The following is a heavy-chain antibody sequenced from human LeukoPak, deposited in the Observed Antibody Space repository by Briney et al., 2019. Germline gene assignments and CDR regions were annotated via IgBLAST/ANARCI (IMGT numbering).Heavy chain of an antibody. CDR3: ARDHCSSTSCYDNWFDP. CDR2: ISSSSSYI. J-gene: IGHJ5*02. CDR1: GFTFSSYS. V-gene: IGHV3-21*01. Sequence: PGGSLRLSCAASGFTFSSYSMNWVRQAPGKGLEWVSSISSSSSYIYYADSVKGRFTISRDNAKNSLYLQMNSLRAEDTAVYYCARDHCSSTSCYDNWFDPWGQGTLVNVSS. D-gene: IGHD2-2*01.